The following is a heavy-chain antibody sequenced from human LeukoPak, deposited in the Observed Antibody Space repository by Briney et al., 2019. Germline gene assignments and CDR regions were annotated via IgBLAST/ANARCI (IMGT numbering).Heavy chain of an antibody. J-gene: IGHJ4*02. D-gene: IGHD3-22*01. V-gene: IGHV4-34*01. CDR1: GGSFSGYY. CDR2: IYYSGST. CDR3: ARGYYDSSGYFHPFDY. Sequence: SETLSLTYAVYGGSFSGYYWGWIRQPPGKGLEWIGSIYYSGSTYYNPSLKSRVTISVDTSKNQFSLKLSSVTAADTAVYYCARGYYDSSGYFHPFDYWGQGTLVTVSS.